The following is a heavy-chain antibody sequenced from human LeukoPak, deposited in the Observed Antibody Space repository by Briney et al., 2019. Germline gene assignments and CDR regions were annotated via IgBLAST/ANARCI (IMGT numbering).Heavy chain of an antibody. CDR3: ARAVDYRNYFDY. D-gene: IGHD4-11*01. Sequence: SETLSLTCTVSGDSMTRGVYYWSWARQHPGKGLGWIGFICHSETHSDNRSLEGRAAISVDTSQNQFSLKLTSVTAADTAVYYCARAVDYRNYFDYWGQGTLVTVSS. CDR2: ICHSETH. V-gene: IGHV4-31*03. J-gene: IGHJ4*02. CDR1: GDSMTRGVYY.